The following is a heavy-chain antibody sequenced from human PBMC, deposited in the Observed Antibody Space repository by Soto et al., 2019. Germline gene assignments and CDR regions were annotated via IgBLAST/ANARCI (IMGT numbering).Heavy chain of an antibody. CDR1: GLTFGNFA. V-gene: IGHV3-9*01. CDR2: ISWNSGHI. Sequence: SLRLSCAASGLTFGNFAIHWVRQAPGKGLEWVSGISWNSGHIGYADSVKGRFTISRDNAKNCLYLQMNSLRPEDTVLYYCAKDIFGGYYSFDYWGQGTPVTVSS. J-gene: IGHJ4*02. D-gene: IGHD3-3*01. CDR3: AKDIFGGYYSFDY.